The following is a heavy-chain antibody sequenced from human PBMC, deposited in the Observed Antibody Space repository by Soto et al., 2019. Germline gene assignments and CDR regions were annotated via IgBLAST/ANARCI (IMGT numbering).Heavy chain of an antibody. CDR3: ARVILDIVVVPAAMAP. D-gene: IGHD2-2*01. J-gene: IGHJ5*02. CDR1: GYTFTGYY. CDR2: INPNSGGT. Sequence: ASVKVSCKASGYTFTGYYMHWVRQAPGQGLGWMGWINPNSGGTNYAQKFQGRVTMTRDTSISTAYMELSRLRSDDTAVYYCARVILDIVVVPAAMAPWGQGTLVTVS. V-gene: IGHV1-2*02.